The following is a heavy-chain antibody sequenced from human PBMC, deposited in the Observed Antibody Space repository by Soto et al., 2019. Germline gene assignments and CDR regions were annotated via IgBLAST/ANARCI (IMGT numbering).Heavy chain of an antibody. J-gene: IGHJ3*01. CDR3: AKDHERITMIVVA. D-gene: IGHD3-22*01. V-gene: IGHV3-30*18. CDR2: ISYDGSNK. Sequence: QVQLVESGGGVVQPGRSLRLSCAASGFTFSSYGMHWVRQAPGKGLEWVAVISYDGSNKYYADSVKGRFTISRDNSKNTLYLQMNSLRAEDTAVYYCAKDHERITMIVVAWGQGTMVTVSS. CDR1: GFTFSSYG.